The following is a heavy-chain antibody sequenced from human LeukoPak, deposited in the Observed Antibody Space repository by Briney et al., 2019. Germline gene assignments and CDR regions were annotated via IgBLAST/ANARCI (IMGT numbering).Heavy chain of an antibody. Sequence: WETLSLTCSVSGASITSYYWTWIRQFPGKGLEWIGYVYHTGSTNYNPSLRSRVTISIDTSKSQFSLNLNSVTAADTAMYYCTRLPPFTAFFDFWGPGILVSVSS. J-gene: IGHJ4*02. CDR2: VYHTGST. CDR3: TRLPPFTAFFDF. V-gene: IGHV4-59*13. CDR1: GASITSYY. D-gene: IGHD5-18*01.